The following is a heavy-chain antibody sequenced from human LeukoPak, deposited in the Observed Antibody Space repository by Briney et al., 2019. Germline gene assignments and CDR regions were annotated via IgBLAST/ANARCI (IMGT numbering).Heavy chain of an antibody. CDR3: AKGSNSGSHYKHLDY. V-gene: IGHV3-23*01. D-gene: IGHD3-10*01. CDR2: ISGSGDNP. J-gene: IGHJ4*02. CDR1: ALPFSPYA. Sequence: HPRSTLRITFTAIALPFSPYAMTWPHQAPGKGQNWLSTISGSGDNPCYADSVKGRFTISRDNSNTTLYLQMNSLRAEDTALYYCAKGSNSGSHYKHLDYWGQGTLVTVSS.